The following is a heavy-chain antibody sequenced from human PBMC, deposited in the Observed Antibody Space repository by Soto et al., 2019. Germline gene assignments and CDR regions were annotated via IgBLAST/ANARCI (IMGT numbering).Heavy chain of an antibody. D-gene: IGHD2-21*02. CDR1: GFTFSSYA. J-gene: IGHJ3*02. CDR3: AKDPIVVVTAYDAFDI. CDR2: ISGSGGST. V-gene: IGHV3-23*01. Sequence: PGGSLRLSCAASGFTFSSYAMSWVRQAPGKGLEWVSAISGSGGSTYYADSVKGRFTISRDNSKNTLYLQMNSLRAEDTAVYYCAKDPIVVVTAYDAFDIWGQGTMVTVSS.